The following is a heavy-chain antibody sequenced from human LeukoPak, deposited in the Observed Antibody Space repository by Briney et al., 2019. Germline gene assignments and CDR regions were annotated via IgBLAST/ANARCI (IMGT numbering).Heavy chain of an antibody. CDR1: GYSFAGHY. CDR3: ARNLWFGESSDAFDM. J-gene: IGHJ3*02. D-gene: IGHD3-10*01. V-gene: IGHV1-2*02. CDR2: INPKSGGT. Sequence: ASVKVSCKASGYSFAGHYMHWVRQAPGQGLEWMGWINPKSGGTNYAQKFQGRVTMTRDTSISTAYMDMSSLRSDDTAVYYCARNLWFGESSDAFDMWGQGTMVTVSS.